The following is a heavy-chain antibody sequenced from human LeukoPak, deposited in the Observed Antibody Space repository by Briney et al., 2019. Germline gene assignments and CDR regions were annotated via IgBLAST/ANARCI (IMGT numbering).Heavy chain of an antibody. J-gene: IGHJ4*02. Sequence: GGSLRLSCAASGFTFSSYGMHWVRQAQGKGLEWVAFIRYDGSNKYYADSVKGRFTISRDNSKNTLYLQMNSLRAEDTAVYYCAKDIRMITFGGVIFWGQGTLVTVSS. D-gene: IGHD3-16*02. CDR1: GFTFSSYG. CDR3: AKDIRMITFGGVIF. CDR2: IRYDGSNK. V-gene: IGHV3-30*02.